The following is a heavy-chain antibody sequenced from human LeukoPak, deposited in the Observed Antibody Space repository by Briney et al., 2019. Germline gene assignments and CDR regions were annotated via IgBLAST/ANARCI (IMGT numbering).Heavy chain of an antibody. V-gene: IGHV1-18*01. D-gene: IGHD6-13*01. CDR3: ARVQAPMAAAGPFDY. J-gene: IGHJ4*02. CDR2: ISAYNGNT. CDR1: GYTFTSYG. Sequence: ASVKVSCKASGYTFTSYGICWVRQAPGQGLEWMGWISAYNGNTNYAQKLQGRVTMTTDTSTSTAYMELRSLRSEDTAVYYCARVQAPMAAAGPFDYWGQGTLVTVSS.